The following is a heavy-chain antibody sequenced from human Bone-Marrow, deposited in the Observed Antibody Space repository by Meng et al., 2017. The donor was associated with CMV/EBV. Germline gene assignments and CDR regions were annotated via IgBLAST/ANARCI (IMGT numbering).Heavy chain of an antibody. CDR2: ISYDGSNK. CDR3: ARVGVLHYYYGMDV. CDR1: GFTFSSYV. V-gene: IGHV3-30-3*01. Sequence: GGSLRLSCAASGFTFSSYVIHWVRQAPGKGLEWVAVISYDGSNKYYADSVKGRFTISRDSSKNTLYLLMNSLRAEDTAVYYCARVGVLHYYYGMDVWGQGTTVTVSS. J-gene: IGHJ6*02. D-gene: IGHD3-16*01.